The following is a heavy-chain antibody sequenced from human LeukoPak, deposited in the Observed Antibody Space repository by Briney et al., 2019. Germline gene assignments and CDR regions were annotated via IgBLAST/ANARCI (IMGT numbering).Heavy chain of an antibody. V-gene: IGHV1-8*01. CDR3: TRGSSGRRDN. CDR2: MNPNSGNT. J-gene: IGHJ4*02. Sequence: ASVKVSRKASGYTFTSCDINWVRQATGQGREWMGWMNPNSGNTGYGQSFQGRITMTRDISIGTAYMELSNLTSEDTAIFYCTRGSSGRRDNWGQGTLVTVSA. CDR1: GYTFTSCD. D-gene: IGHD6-19*01.